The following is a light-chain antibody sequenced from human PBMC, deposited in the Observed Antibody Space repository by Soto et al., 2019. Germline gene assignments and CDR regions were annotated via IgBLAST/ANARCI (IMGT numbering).Light chain of an antibody. J-gene: IGLJ2*01. CDR1: NSDIGGYNY. CDR2: EVT. CDR3: SSYTSSGTL. Sequence: QSALTQPASVSGSPGQSITISCTGTNSDIGGYNYVSWYQQHPGKAPKLMIYEVTNRPSGVSNRFSGSKSGNTASLTISGLQAEDEADYYCSSYTSSGTLFGGGTKVTVL. V-gene: IGLV2-14*01.